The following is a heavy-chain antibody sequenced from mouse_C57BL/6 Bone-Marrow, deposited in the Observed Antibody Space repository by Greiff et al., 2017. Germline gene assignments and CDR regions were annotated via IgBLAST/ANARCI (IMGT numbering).Heavy chain of an antibody. CDR1: GFTFSDYG. Sequence: EVQGVESGGGLVKPGGSLKLSCAASGFTFSDYGMHWVRQAPEKGLEWVAYISSGSSTIYYADTVKGRFTISRDNAKNTLFLQMTSLRSEDTAMYYCARGRLRRRFAYWGQGTLVTVSA. J-gene: IGHJ3*01. CDR2: ISSGSSTI. V-gene: IGHV5-17*01. CDR3: ARGRLRRRFAY. D-gene: IGHD2-4*01.